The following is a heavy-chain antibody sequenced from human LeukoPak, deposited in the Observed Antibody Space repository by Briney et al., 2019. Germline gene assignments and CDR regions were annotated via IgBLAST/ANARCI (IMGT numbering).Heavy chain of an antibody. V-gene: IGHV3-30*04. CDR1: GFTFSSYA. CDR3: ARDETTVTTKEYYFDY. J-gene: IGHJ4*02. Sequence: GGSLRLSGAASGFTFSSYAMHWVRQAPGKGLEWVAVISYDGSNKYYADSVKGRFTISRDNSKNTLYLQMNSLRAEDTVVYYCARDETTVTTKEYYFDYWGQGTLVTVSS. CDR2: ISYDGSNK. D-gene: IGHD4-17*01.